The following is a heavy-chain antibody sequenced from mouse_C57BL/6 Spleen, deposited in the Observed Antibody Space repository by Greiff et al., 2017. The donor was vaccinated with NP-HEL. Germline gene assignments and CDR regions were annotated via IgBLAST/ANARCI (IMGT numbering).Heavy chain of an antibody. CDR2: IYPGSGST. J-gene: IGHJ3*01. CDR1: GYTFTSYW. Sequence: VQLQQSGAELVKPGASVKMSCKASGYTFTSYWITWVKQRPGQGLEWIGDIYPGSGSTNYNEKFKSKATLTVDTSSSTAYMQLSSLTSEDSAVYYCARGGSSGYGAWFAYWGQGTLVTVSA. V-gene: IGHV1-55*01. D-gene: IGHD3-2*02. CDR3: ARGGSSGYGAWFAY.